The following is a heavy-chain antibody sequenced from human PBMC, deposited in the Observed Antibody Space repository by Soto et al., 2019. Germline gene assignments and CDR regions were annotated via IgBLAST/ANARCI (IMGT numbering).Heavy chain of an antibody. CDR3: ARRPGFGHAFDI. Sequence: PSKTLSLTCSVSGGSISSYYWNWIRQPPGKGLEWIGYIYDSGSTSYSPSLKSRVTISVDTSKNQFSLKLSSVTAADTAVYYCARRPGFGHAFDIWGQGTMVT. D-gene: IGHD3-10*01. CDR2: IYDSGST. J-gene: IGHJ3*02. CDR1: GGSISSYY. V-gene: IGHV4-59*08.